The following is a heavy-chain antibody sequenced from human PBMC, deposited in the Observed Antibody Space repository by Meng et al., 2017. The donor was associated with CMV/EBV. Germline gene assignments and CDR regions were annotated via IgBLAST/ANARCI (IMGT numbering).Heavy chain of an antibody. CDR2: INPNSGGT. V-gene: IGHV1-2*02. D-gene: IGHD6-6*01. Sequence: ASVKVSCKASGYTFTGYYMHWVRQAPGQGLEWMGWINPNSGGTNYAQKFQGRVTMTRDTSISTAYMELSRLRSDDTAVYYCARVGEYSSSSEFDYWGQGTLVTVSS. CDR3: ARVGEYSSSSEFDY. CDR1: GYTFTGYY. J-gene: IGHJ4*02.